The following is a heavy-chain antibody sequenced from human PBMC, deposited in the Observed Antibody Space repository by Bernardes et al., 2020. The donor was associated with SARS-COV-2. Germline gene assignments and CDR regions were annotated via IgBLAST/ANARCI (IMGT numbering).Heavy chain of an antibody. V-gene: IGHV3-30*02. J-gene: IGHJ4*02. Sequence: GGSLRLSCEVSGFTIGMYGIHWVRQAPGKRLEWVAVIGYDESFKLYGDSVKGRFTISRDNSDNTVYLQMSSLRTEDTAVYYCAKDPLQRTYIDAWGQVTLVTVSS. D-gene: IGHD6-25*01. CDR1: GFTIGMYG. CDR3: AKDPLQRTYIDA. CDR2: IGYDESFK.